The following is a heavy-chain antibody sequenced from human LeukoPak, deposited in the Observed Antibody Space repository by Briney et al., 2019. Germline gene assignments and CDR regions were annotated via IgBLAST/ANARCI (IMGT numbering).Heavy chain of an antibody. CDR3: ARDNGEGDGYNSFFSGYYGMDV. J-gene: IGHJ6*02. V-gene: IGHV1-69*06. Sequence: SVKVSCKASGGTFSSYAISWVRQAPGQGLGWMGGIIPIFGTANYAQKFQGRVTITADKSTSTAYMELSSLRSEDTAVYYCARDNGEGDGYNSFFSGYYGMDVWGQGTTVTVSS. D-gene: IGHD5-24*01. CDR2: IIPIFGTA. CDR1: GGTFSSYA.